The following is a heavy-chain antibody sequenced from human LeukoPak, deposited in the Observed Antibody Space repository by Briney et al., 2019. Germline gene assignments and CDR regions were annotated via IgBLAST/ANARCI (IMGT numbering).Heavy chain of an antibody. Sequence: GGSLRLSCAASGFTFSSYAMSWVRQAPGKGLEWVSAISGSGGSTYYADSVKGRFTVSRDNSKNTLSLQMNSLRAEDTAVYYCAKDGGLWVSAHWGDSWGRGTLVTVSS. CDR1: GFTFSSYA. CDR2: ISGSGGST. CDR3: AKDGGLWVSAHWGDS. J-gene: IGHJ4*02. D-gene: IGHD7-27*01. V-gene: IGHV3-23*01.